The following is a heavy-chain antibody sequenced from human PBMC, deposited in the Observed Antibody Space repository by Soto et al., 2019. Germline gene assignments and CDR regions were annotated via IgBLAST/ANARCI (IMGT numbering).Heavy chain of an antibody. CDR1: GFTFSSYA. D-gene: IGHD1-26*01. CDR2: SSGSGGST. Sequence: EVQLLESGGGLVQPGGSLRLSCAASGFTFSSYAMRWVRQAHAKGLEWDSASSGSGGSTYYADSVKGRCTISRDNSKNTLYLQMNSLRAEDTAVYYCARRGSGSYSEYWGQGTLVTVSS. CDR3: ARRGSGSYSEY. V-gene: IGHV3-23*01. J-gene: IGHJ4*02.